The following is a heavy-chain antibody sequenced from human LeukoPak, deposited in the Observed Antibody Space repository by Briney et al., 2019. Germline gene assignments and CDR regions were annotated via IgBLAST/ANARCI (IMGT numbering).Heavy chain of an antibody. J-gene: IGHJ4*02. CDR2: IYYSGST. V-gene: IGHV4-59*06. CDR1: GGSISSYY. CDR3: ARYGQLARSWVVDY. Sequence: SETLSLTCTVSGGSISSYYWSWIRQHPGKGLEWIGYIYYSGSTYYNPSLKSRVTISVDTSKNQFSLKLSSVTAADTAVYYCARYGQLARSWVVDYWGQGTLVTVSS. D-gene: IGHD4-17*01.